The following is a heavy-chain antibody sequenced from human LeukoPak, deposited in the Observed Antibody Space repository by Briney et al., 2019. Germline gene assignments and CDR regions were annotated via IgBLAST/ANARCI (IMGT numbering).Heavy chain of an antibody. J-gene: IGHJ6*03. CDR1: GVSISSYY. CDR3: AGNFYGSGSYYTYYYYYMDV. D-gene: IGHD3-10*01. Sequence: SETLSLTCTVSGVSISSYYWSWIRQPAGKGLEWIGRIYTSGSTNYNPSLKSRVTMSVDTSKNQFSLKLSSVTAADTAVYYCAGNFYGSGSYYTYYYYYMDVWGKGTTVTISS. CDR2: IYTSGST. V-gene: IGHV4-4*07.